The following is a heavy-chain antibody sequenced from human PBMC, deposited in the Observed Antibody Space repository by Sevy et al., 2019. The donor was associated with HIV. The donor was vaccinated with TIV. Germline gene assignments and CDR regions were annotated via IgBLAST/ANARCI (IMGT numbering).Heavy chain of an antibody. CDR1: GFTFSSYA. V-gene: IGHV3-30-3*01. D-gene: IGHD3-16*01. CDR2: ISYDGSNK. Sequence: GGSLRLSCAASGFTFSSYAMHWVRQAPGKGLEWVAVISYDGSNKYYADSVKGRFTISRDNSKNTLYLQMNSLRAEDTAVYYCARDGGGMGFDYWGQGTLVTVSS. CDR3: ARDGGGMGFDY. J-gene: IGHJ4*02.